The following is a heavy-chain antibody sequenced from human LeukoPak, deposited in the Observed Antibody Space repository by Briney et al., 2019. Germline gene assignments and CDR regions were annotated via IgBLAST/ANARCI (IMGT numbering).Heavy chain of an antibody. V-gene: IGHV4-39*01. Sequence: SETLSLTCTVSGASISRDTFFWGWIRQSHEKGLEWIGSIDSSGTTHYNSSLKSRVIISVDTSKNQVSLNLTSVTFADTAVYYCARHGYIQFWLYWGQGTPVSVSS. CDR3: ARHGYIQFWLY. J-gene: IGHJ4*02. CDR1: GASISRDTFF. CDR2: IDSSGTT. D-gene: IGHD5-18*01.